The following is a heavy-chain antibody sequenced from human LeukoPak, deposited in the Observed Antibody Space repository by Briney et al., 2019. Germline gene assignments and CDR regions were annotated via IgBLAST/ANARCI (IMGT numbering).Heavy chain of an antibody. D-gene: IGHD6-19*01. V-gene: IGHV3-30*18. CDR3: AKSGSGWYHDAFDI. J-gene: IGHJ3*02. CDR1: GFTFSSYG. Sequence: GSLRLSCAASGFTFSSYGMHWVRQAPGKGLEWVAVISYDGSNKYYADSVKGRFTISRDNSKNTLYLQMNSLRAEDTAVYYCAKSGSGWYHDAFDIWGQGTMVTVSS. CDR2: ISYDGSNK.